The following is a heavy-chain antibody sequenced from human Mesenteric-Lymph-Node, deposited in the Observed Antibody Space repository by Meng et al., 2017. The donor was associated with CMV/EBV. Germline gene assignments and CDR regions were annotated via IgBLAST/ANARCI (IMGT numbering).Heavy chain of an antibody. V-gene: IGHV3-30*04. J-gene: IGHJ2*01. CDR2: ISYDGSNK. CDR1: GFTFSSYA. Sequence: GGSLRLSCAASGFTFSSYAMHWVRQAPGKGLEWVAVISYDGSNKYYADSVKGRFTISRDNSKTTLYLKMNSLRAEDTAVYYCARDGPLVGATNDIGGYFDLWGRGTLVTVSS. D-gene: IGHD1-26*01. CDR3: ARDGPLVGATNDIGGYFDL.